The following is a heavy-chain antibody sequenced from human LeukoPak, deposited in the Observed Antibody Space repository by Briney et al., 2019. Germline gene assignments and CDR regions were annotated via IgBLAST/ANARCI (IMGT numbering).Heavy chain of an antibody. CDR3: ARSVGATPLDY. Sequence: GESLKISCKGSGYSFTSYWIAWVLQMPGKGLEWMGIIYPSDSETTYSPSFQGQVTISADKSISTAYLQWSSLTASDTAMYYCARSVGATPLDYWGQGTPVTVSS. J-gene: IGHJ4*02. V-gene: IGHV5-51*01. CDR2: IYPSDSET. D-gene: IGHD1-26*01. CDR1: GYSFTSYW.